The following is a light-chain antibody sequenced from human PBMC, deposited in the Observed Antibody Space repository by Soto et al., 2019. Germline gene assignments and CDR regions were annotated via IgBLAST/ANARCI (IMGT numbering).Light chain of an antibody. CDR2: MVS. Sequence: QSVLTQPASVSGCPGQSITISCTGTSSDVGNYNYVSWYQQYPGRVPKLLIYMVSNRASGVSNRFSGSKSGNTASLTISGLQAEDEADYFCTSPTPGSLYVFGTGTKVT. CDR1: SSDVGNYNY. CDR3: TSPTPGSLYV. V-gene: IGLV2-14*01. J-gene: IGLJ1*01.